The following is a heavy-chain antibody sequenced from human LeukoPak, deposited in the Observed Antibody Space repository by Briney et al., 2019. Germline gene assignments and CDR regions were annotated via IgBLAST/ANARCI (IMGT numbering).Heavy chain of an antibody. Sequence: GGSLRLSCAASGFTFSSYWMHWVRQAPGKGLVWVSRINTVGSSTSYADSVKGRFTISRDNAKNTLYLQMNSLRAEDTAVYYCARAGILEWLFPSNAFDIWGQGTMVTVSS. CDR3: ARAGILEWLFPSNAFDI. J-gene: IGHJ3*02. CDR1: GFTFSSYW. D-gene: IGHD3-3*01. V-gene: IGHV3-74*01. CDR2: INTVGSST.